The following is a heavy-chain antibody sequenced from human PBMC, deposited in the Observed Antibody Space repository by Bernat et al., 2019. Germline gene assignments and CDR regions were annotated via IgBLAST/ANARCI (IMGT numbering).Heavy chain of an antibody. CDR1: GYTFTGYY. CDR2: INPNSGAT. V-gene: IGHV1-2*02. Sequence: QVQLVQSGAEVKKPGASVKVSCKASGYTFTGYYMHWVRQAPGQGLEWMGWINPNSGATNYAQKFQGRVTMTRDTSISTAYMELSRLRSDDTAVYYCASSASGDYEGAFDIWGQGTMVTVSS. CDR3: ASSASGDYEGAFDI. D-gene: IGHD4-17*01. J-gene: IGHJ3*02.